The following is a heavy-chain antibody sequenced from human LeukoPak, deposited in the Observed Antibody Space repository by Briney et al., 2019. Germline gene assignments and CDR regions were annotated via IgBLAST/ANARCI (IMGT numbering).Heavy chain of an antibody. CDR3: AKGGGGVLAS. J-gene: IGHJ4*02. D-gene: IGHD3-16*01. CDR2: ITGRGGTT. Sequence: GGSLRLSCAASGFTLSSYGMSWVRQAPGKGLEWVSAITGRGGTTYYADSVKGRFTISRDNSRNTLFLQMNSLKADDTAVYYCAKGGGGVLASWGQGTLVTVSS. CDR1: GFTLSSYG. V-gene: IGHV3-23*01.